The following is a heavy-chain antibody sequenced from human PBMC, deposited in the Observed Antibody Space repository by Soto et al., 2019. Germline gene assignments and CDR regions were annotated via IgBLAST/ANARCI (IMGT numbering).Heavy chain of an antibody. CDR2: IYPGDSDT. CDR3: VRLSSCSKGVCYKFDY. J-gene: IGHJ4*02. CDR1: GYTFTISW. V-gene: IGHV5-51*01. Sequence: PGESLKISCKASGYTFTISWIGWVRQMPGKGLEWMGIIYPGDSDTRYSPSFRGQITISADRSITTAYLQWSGLKASDTGMYYCVRLSSCSKGVCYKFDYWGPGTLVTVSS. D-gene: IGHD2-8*01.